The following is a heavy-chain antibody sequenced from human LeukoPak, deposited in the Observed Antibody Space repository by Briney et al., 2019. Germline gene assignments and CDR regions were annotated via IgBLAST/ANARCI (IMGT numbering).Heavy chain of an antibody. CDR3: AKDLEAAFDY. V-gene: IGHV3-9*01. CDR1: GFTFDDYA. Sequence: PGGSLRLSCAASGFTFDDYAMHWVRQAPGKGLEWVSGISWNSGSIGYADSVKGRFTISRDNAKNSLYLQMNSLRAEDTALYYCAKDLEAAFDYWGQGTLVTVSS. J-gene: IGHJ4*02. CDR2: ISWNSGSI.